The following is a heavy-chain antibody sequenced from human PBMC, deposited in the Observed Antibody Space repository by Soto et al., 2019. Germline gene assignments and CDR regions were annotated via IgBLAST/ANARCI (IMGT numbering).Heavy chain of an antibody. J-gene: IGHJ4*02. CDR3: ASGITMFGVVPG. Sequence: QVQLVQSGAEVKKPGASVKVSCKASGYTFTSYDINWVRQATGQGLEWMGWMNPNSGNTGYAQKFQGRVTMTRNTSMSTAYRELSSLRSEDTAVYYCASGITMFGVVPGCGQGTLVTVSS. D-gene: IGHD3-3*01. V-gene: IGHV1-8*01. CDR2: MNPNSGNT. CDR1: GYTFTSYD.